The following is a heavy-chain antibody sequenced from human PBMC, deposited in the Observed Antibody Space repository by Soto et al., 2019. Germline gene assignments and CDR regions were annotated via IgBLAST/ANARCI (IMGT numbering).Heavy chain of an antibody. V-gene: IGHV1-69*13. CDR2: IIPISETT. J-gene: IGHJ6*02. Sequence: ASVKFSCKASGGTFSSYAISWVRQAPGQGLEWMGGIIPISETTNYAQKFQGRVTITADESTSTAYMELSSLRSEDTAVYYCARSQGSSTSLEIYYYYYYGMDVWGQGTTVTVSS. D-gene: IGHD2-2*01. CDR1: GGTFSSYA. CDR3: ARSQGSSTSLEIYYYYYYGMDV.